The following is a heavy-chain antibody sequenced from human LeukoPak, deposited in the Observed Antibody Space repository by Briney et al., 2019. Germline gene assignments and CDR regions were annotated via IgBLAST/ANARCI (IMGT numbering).Heavy chain of an antibody. J-gene: IGHJ4*02. Sequence: SVKVSCKASGYTFTSYGISWVRQAPGQGLEWMGGIIPIFGTANYAQKFQGRVTITADESTSTAYMELSSLRSEDTAVYYCARGGFGELLQYYFDYWGQGTLVTVSS. D-gene: IGHD3-10*01. CDR1: GYTFTSYG. CDR3: ARGGFGELLQYYFDY. V-gene: IGHV1-69*13. CDR2: IIPIFGTA.